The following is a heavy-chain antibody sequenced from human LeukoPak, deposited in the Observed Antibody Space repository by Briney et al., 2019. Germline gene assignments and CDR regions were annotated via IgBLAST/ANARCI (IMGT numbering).Heavy chain of an antibody. CDR1: GGSISSGGYY. V-gene: IGHV4-31*03. CDR2: IYYSGST. Sequence: SQTLSLTCTVSGGSISSGGYYWSWIRQHPGKGLEWIGYIYYSGSTYYNPSLKSRVTISVDTSKNQFSLKLSSVTAADTAVYYCARGRSGYSGYELDLYYFDYWGQGTLVTVSS. CDR3: ARGRSGYSGYELDLYYFDY. J-gene: IGHJ4*02. D-gene: IGHD5-12*01.